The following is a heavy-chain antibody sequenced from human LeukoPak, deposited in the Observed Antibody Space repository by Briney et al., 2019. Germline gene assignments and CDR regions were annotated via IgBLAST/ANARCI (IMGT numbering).Heavy chain of an antibody. D-gene: IGHD3-9*01. V-gene: IGHV3-48*02. CDR2: ISSSSSTI. CDR1: GFTFSSYS. J-gene: IGHJ6*02. Sequence: TGGSLRLSCAASGFTFSSYSMNWIRQAPGKGLEWVSYISSSSSTIYYADSVKGRFTISRDNAKNSLYLQMNSLRDEDTAVYYCARDHYDILTGYLYYYYYGMDVWGQGTTVTVSS. CDR3: ARDHYDILTGYLYYYYYGMDV.